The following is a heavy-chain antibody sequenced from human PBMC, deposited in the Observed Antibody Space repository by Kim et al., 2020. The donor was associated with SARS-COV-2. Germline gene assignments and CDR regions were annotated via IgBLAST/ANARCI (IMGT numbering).Heavy chain of an antibody. Sequence: VKVSCKASGYTFTVYYMHWVRQAPGQGLEWVGIIKPSGGTTNYAQKFQGRVTMTRDTSTSTVYMELSSLRSEDTAVYYCARGDYGGYRHPYYFDYWGQ. CDR2: IKPSGGTT. V-gene: IGHV1-46*01. CDR1: GYTFTVYY. J-gene: IGHJ4*02. CDR3: ARGDYGGYRHPYYFDY. D-gene: IGHD4-17*01.